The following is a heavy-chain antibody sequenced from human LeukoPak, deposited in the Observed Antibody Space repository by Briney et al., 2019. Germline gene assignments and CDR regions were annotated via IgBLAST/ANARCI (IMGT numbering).Heavy chain of an antibody. D-gene: IGHD2-21*01. CDR2: IKGDGSST. V-gene: IGHV3-74*01. Sequence: GGSLRLSCAASEFTFSRYWMRWVRHAPGKGLVRVSRIKGDGSSTTYADSVKGRFTISRDNAKNTLYLQMNSLTAEDTAVYYCARGAYCGGDCPLPNSLYWGRGTLVTVSS. J-gene: IGHJ4*02. CDR3: ARGAYCGGDCPLPNSLY. CDR1: EFTFSRYW.